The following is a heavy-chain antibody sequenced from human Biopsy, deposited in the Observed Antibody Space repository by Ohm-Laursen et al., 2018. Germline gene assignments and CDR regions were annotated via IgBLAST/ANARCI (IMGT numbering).Heavy chain of an antibody. CDR1: GFSFNSDG. J-gene: IGHJ4*02. D-gene: IGHD7-27*01. CDR3: AKDLRNNNWGVEN. CDR2: ISDDGRNK. V-gene: IGHV3-30*18. Sequence: SLRLSCSASGFSFNSDGMRLALHGPGKGLAGEAGISDDGRNKSYIDSVRGRFTISRDNSKNTLYLQMNNLRAEDTADFYCAKDLRNNNWGVENWGQGTLVTVSS.